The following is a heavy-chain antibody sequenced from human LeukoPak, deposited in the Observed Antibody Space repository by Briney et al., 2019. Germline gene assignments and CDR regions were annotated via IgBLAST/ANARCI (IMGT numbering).Heavy chain of an antibody. Sequence: PGGSLRXSXAASGFTFSSYGMHWVRQAPGKGLEWVAVISYDGSNKYYADSVKGRFTISRDNSKNTLYLQMNSLRAEDTAVYYCAKVSLAYWHYYGMDVWGQGTTVTVSS. CDR2: ISYDGSNK. V-gene: IGHV3-30*18. J-gene: IGHJ6*02. D-gene: IGHD2-8*02. CDR1: GFTFSSYG. CDR3: AKVSLAYWHYYGMDV.